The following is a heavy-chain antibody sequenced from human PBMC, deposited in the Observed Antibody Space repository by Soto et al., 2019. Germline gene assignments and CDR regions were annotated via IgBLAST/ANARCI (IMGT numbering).Heavy chain of an antibody. J-gene: IGHJ3*02. CDR2: IWYVGSNK. D-gene: IGHD2-2*01. CDR1: GFTFSSYG. Sequence: GGSLRLSCAASGFTFSSYGMHWVRQAPGKVLEWVAVIWYVGSNKYYADSVKGRFTISRDNSKNTLYLQMNSLRAEDTAVYYCARDGGYCSSTSCPGNAFDIWGQGTMVTVSS. V-gene: IGHV3-33*01. CDR3: ARDGGYCSSTSCPGNAFDI.